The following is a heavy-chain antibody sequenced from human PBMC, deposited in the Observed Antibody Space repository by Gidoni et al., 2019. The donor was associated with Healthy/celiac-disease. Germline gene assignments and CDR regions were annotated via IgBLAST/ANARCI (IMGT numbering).Heavy chain of an antibody. CDR3: ARGGWFGALDY. CDR1: GYTFTSYG. J-gene: IGHJ4*02. D-gene: IGHD3-10*01. CDR2: VSAYTGRT. V-gene: IGHV1-18*01. Sequence: QVQLVQSGAEVKKPGASVKVSCKAAGYTFTSYGITWVRQAPGQGLEWMGWVSAYTGRTAYAQKLQGRVPMTTDTSTRTAYMELRSLRSDDTAVYYCARGGWFGALDYWGQGTQVTVSS.